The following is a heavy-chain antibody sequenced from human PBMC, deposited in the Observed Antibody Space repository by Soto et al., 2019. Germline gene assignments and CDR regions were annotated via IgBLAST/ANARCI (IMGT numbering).Heavy chain of an antibody. V-gene: IGHV3-30-3*01. D-gene: IGHD6-13*01. CDR1: GFTFSSYA. CDR3: ARNKWAAAGPSLDY. Sequence: LRLSCAASGFTFSSYAMHWVRQAPGKGLEWVAVISYDGSNKYYADSVKGRFTISRDNSKNTLYLQMNSLRAEDTAVYYCARNKWAAAGPSLDYWGQGTLVTVSS. J-gene: IGHJ4*02. CDR2: ISYDGSNK.